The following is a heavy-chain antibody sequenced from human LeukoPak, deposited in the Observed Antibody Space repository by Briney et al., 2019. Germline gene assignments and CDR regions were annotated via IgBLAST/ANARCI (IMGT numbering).Heavy chain of an antibody. CDR2: VHYRGSN. CDR1: GGSISSGTYY. Sequence: PSETLSLTCTVSGGSISSGTYYWAWIRQPPGKGLESIVSVHYRGSNFFNPSLKSRVTISTDTSKNQFFLKLSSVTAADTAVYYCARHGDCSSTSCYSVSYGWFDPWGQGTLVTVSS. V-gene: IGHV4-39*01. J-gene: IGHJ5*02. D-gene: IGHD2-2*01. CDR3: ARHGDCSSTSCYSVSYGWFDP.